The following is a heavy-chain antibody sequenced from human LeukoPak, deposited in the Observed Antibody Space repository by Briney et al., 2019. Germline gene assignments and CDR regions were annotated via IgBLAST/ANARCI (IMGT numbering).Heavy chain of an antibody. V-gene: IGHV3-23*01. Sequence: GGSLRLSCAASVISFTNYAMSWVRQAPGKGLEWVSSISGRGASTFYADSVKGRFTISRDNAKNSLYLQMNSLRAEDTAVYYCASHSWSDDAFDIWGQGTMVTVSS. CDR3: ASHSWSDDAFDI. D-gene: IGHD1-26*01. CDR1: VISFTNYA. CDR2: ISGRGAST. J-gene: IGHJ3*02.